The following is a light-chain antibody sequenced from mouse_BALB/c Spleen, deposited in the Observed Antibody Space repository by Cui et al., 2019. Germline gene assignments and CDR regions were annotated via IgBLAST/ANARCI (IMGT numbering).Light chain of an antibody. CDR1: SKVSY. J-gene: IGKJ5*01. CDR2: ITS. CDR3: QQWSSNPLT. V-gene: IGKV4-68*01. Sequence: IVLTQSPAPMSASPGEKVTMNCSDSSKVSYMDWYQQKPRSSPKPWIYITSNLASGVPARFSGSGSGTSYSLTISSMEAEDAANYYCQQWSSNPLTFGAGTKLELK.